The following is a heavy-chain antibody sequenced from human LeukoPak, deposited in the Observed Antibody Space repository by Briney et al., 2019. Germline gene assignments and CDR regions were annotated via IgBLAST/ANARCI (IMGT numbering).Heavy chain of an antibody. CDR3: ACRVGDLGWYFDL. Sequence: GGSLRLSCAASGFTFSSYAMSWVRQAPGKGLEWVSAISGSGGSTYYADSVKGRFTISRDNSKNTLYLQMNSLRAEDTAVYYCACRVGDLGWYFDLWGRGTLVTVSS. D-gene: IGHD1-26*01. CDR2: ISGSGGST. CDR1: GFTFSSYA. J-gene: IGHJ2*01. V-gene: IGHV3-23*01.